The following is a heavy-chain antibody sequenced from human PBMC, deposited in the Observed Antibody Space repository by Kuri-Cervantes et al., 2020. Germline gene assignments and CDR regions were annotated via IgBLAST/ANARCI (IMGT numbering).Heavy chain of an antibody. J-gene: IGHJ5*02. CDR1: GYTFTSYG. V-gene: IGHV1-2*02. Sequence: ASVKVSCKASGYTFTSYGISWVRQAPGQGLEWMGWINPNSGGTNYAQKFQGRVTMTRDTSISTAYMELSRLRSDDTAVYYCARDRRRPYCSGGSCYSGGWFDPWGQGTLVTVSS. D-gene: IGHD2-15*01. CDR2: INPNSGGT. CDR3: ARDRRRPYCSGGSCYSGGWFDP.